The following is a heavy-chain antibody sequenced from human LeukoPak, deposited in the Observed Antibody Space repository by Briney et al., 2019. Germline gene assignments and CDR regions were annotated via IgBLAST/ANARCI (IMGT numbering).Heavy chain of an antibody. J-gene: IGHJ4*02. CDR3: ARDSGAAGAHY. Sequence: PSQTLSLTCTVSGGSISSGGYYWSWIRQHPGKGLEWIGYIYYSGSTYYNPSLKSRVTISVDTSKSQFSLKLSSVTVADTDVYYCARDSGAAGAHYWGQGTLVTVSS. V-gene: IGHV4-31*03. D-gene: IGHD6-13*01. CDR1: GGSISSGGYY. CDR2: IYYSGST.